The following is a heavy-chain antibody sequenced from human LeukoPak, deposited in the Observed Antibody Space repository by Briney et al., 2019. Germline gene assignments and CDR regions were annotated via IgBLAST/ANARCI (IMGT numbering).Heavy chain of an antibody. CDR2: INYSGST. V-gene: IGHV4-31*03. D-gene: IGHD3-10*01. Sequence: PSETLSLTCTVSGGSISSGAHYWSWIRQHPGKGLEWIGYINYSGSTSYNPSLKSRVTISVDTSKNQFPLKLNSVTAADTAVYYCARGGSGEGYWGQGTLVTVSS. J-gene: IGHJ4*02. CDR1: GGSISSGAHY. CDR3: ARGGSGEGY.